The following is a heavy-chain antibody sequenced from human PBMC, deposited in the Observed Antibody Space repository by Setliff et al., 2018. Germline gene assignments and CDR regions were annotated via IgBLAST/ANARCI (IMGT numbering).Heavy chain of an antibody. CDR3: ARGPRGYGSGSYYATEYFQH. J-gene: IGHJ1*01. Sequence: SETLSLTCSVSGGSISNFYWSWIRQPPGKGLEWIGSISPGRSINYNPSLRSRVTISGDTSKNQISLNLSSGTAADTAVYYCARGPRGYGSGSYYATEYFQHWGQGTLVTVSS. V-gene: IGHV4-4*08. CDR1: GGSISNFY. CDR2: ISPGRSI. D-gene: IGHD3-10*01.